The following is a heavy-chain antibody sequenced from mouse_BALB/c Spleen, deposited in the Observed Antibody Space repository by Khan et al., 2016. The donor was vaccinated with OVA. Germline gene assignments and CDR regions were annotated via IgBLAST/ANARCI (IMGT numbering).Heavy chain of an antibody. CDR1: GYTFTSYT. CDR2: INPSNGYT. V-gene: IGHV1-4*01. CDR3: VRDGAYHRNDGWFAY. J-gene: IGHJ3*01. Sequence: QIQLVQSGAELARPGASVKMSCKASGYTFTSYTIHWIKVRPGQGLEWIGFINPSNGYTNYNQKFKDKATLTADKSSTTVHMQLSSLTSDDSAVYNWVRDGAYHRNDGWFAYWGQGTLVTVSA. D-gene: IGHD2-14*01.